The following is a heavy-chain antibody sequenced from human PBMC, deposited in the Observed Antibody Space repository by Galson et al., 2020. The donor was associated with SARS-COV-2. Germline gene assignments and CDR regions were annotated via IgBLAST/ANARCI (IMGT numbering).Heavy chain of an antibody. CDR3: ATAPDYGDYFDY. J-gene: IGHJ4*02. Sequence: SETLSLTCTVYGGSISSGDYYWSWIRQPPGKGLEWIGYIYYSGSTYYNPSLKSRVTISVDTSKNQFSLKLSSVTAADTAVYYCATAPDYGDYFDYWGQGTLVTVSS. D-gene: IGHD4-17*01. CDR2: IYYSGST. CDR1: GGSISSGDYY. V-gene: IGHV4-30-4*08.